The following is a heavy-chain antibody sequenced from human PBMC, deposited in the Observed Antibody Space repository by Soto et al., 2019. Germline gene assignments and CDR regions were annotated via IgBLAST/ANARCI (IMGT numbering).Heavy chain of an antibody. CDR1: GGSISSSNW. V-gene: IGHV4-4*02. D-gene: IGHD5-12*01. Sequence: SETLSLTCAVSGGSISSSNWWSWVRQPPGKGLEWIGEIYHSATTNYNPSLASRITMSVDQSKNQFSLRLTSVTAADTAVYYCATNRGFDFYYFDSWGQGAQVTVS. CDR2: IYHSATT. CDR3: ATNRGFDFYYFDS. J-gene: IGHJ4*02.